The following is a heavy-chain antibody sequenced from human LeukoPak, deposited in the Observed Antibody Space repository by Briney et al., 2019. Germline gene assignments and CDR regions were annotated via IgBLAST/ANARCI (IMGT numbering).Heavy chain of an antibody. Sequence: ASVKVSCKASGYTFTSFDIHWVRQATGQGLEWMGWMSSNSGNKGYAQKFKGRVTMTRNTSISTAYMELSSLSSEDTALYYCARGPSYYYDSSGYEDYWGQGTLVTVSS. CDR3: ARGPSYYYDSSGYEDY. CDR2: MSSNSGNK. D-gene: IGHD3-22*01. J-gene: IGHJ4*02. CDR1: GYTFTSFD. V-gene: IGHV1-8*01.